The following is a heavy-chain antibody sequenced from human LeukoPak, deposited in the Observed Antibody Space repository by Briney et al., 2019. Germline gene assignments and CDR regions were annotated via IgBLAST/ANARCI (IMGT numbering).Heavy chain of an antibody. CDR1: GGSISSYY. J-gene: IGHJ4*02. CDR3: ARGDNIAVAGTGGYYFDY. Sequence: SETLSLTCTVSGGSISSYYWSWIRQPPGKGLEWIGYIYYSGSTNCNPSLKSRVTISVDTSKNQFSLKLSSVTAADTAVYYCARGDNIAVAGTGGYYFDYWGQGTLVTVSS. D-gene: IGHD6-19*01. V-gene: IGHV4-59*01. CDR2: IYYSGST.